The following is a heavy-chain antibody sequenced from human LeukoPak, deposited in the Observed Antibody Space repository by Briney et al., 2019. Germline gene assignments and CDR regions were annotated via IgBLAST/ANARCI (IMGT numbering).Heavy chain of an antibody. V-gene: IGHV1-18*01. CDR3: AKYCSSGHCYTAGPDFDY. J-gene: IGHJ4*02. CDR1: GYIFTTYG. D-gene: IGHD2-15*01. CDR2: ISAYNGDT. Sequence: GASVKVSCKASGYIFTTYGISWVRQAPGQGLEWMGWISAYNGDTYSAQKFQGRVTMTTDRSTSTAYMELRSLRSDDTAVYYCAKYCSSGHCYTAGPDFDYWGQGTLVTVSS.